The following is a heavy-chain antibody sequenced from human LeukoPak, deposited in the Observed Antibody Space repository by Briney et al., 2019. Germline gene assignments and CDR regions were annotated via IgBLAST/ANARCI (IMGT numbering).Heavy chain of an antibody. J-gene: IGHJ4*02. Sequence: GGSLRLSCAASGFTFSSYAMSWVRQAPGKGLEWVSAISGSGGSTYYADSVKGRFTISRDDSKNTLYLQMNSLRAEDTAVYYCAKAPTMSTVSYWGQGTLVTVSS. V-gene: IGHV3-23*01. CDR2: ISGSGGST. D-gene: IGHD4-17*01. CDR1: GFTFSSYA. CDR3: AKAPTMSTVSY.